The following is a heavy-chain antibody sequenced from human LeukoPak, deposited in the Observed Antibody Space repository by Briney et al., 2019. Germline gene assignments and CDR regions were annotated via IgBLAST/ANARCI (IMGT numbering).Heavy chain of an antibody. J-gene: IGHJ4*02. Sequence: PGGSLRLSCAASGFTFSSHAMSWVRQAPGKGLEWVSAISGSGGSTYYADSVKGRFTISRDNSKNTLYLQMNSLRAEDTAVYYCAAGYSSGWYVRYFDYWGQGTLVTVSS. V-gene: IGHV3-23*01. D-gene: IGHD6-19*01. CDR3: AAGYSSGWYVRYFDY. CDR1: GFTFSSHA. CDR2: ISGSGGST.